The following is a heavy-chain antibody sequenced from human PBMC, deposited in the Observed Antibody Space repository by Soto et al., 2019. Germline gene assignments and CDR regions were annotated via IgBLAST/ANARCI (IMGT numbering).Heavy chain of an antibody. J-gene: IGHJ3*02. Sequence: PGGSLSLSCAASGFSFINYGMTWVRQAPGKGLEWISTISGGGDGTYYADSVKGHFTISRDNSKNTVYLQMNSLRAEDTAIYYCAKKGLGSLKTYCSGSGCHYAFDIWGQGTMVTVSS. CDR1: GFSFINYG. V-gene: IGHV3-23*01. CDR2: ISGGGDGT. D-gene: IGHD2-15*01. CDR3: AKKGLGSLKTYCSGSGCHYAFDI.